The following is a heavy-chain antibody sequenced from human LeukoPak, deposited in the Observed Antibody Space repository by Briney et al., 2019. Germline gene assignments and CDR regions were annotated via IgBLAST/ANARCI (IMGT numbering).Heavy chain of an antibody. J-gene: IGHJ4*02. CDR2: IYYTGST. Sequence: SETLSLTCTVSGGSISSYYWSWIRQPPGKGLEWIGYIYYTGSTNYNPSLKSRVTISVDTSKNQFSLKLSSVTAADTAVYYWARSGKRAYILDYWGQGALVTVSS. V-gene: IGHV4-59*01. CDR3: ARSGKRAYILDY. CDR1: GGSISSYY. D-gene: IGHD3-16*01.